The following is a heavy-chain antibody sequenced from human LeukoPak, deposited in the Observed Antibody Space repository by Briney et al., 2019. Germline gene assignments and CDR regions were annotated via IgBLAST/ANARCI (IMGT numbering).Heavy chain of an antibody. CDR1: GNSVINDNSI. CDR2: FHPSGTT. J-gene: IGHJ1*01. V-gene: IGHV4-31*02. CDR3: TKGADDYKTGY. Sequence: PSETLSLICSVSGNSVINDNSIWSWIRQHPEKGREWIGHFHPSGTTYYNPSLRSRLTISIDTSNNHFSLEMTSMTAADTAVYYCTKGADDYKTGYWGQGTLVTVSS. D-gene: IGHD5-24*01.